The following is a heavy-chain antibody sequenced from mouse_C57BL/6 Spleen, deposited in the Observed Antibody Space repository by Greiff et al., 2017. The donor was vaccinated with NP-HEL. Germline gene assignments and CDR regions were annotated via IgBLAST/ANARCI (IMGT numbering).Heavy chain of an antibody. J-gene: IGHJ2*01. CDR1: GYAFSSSW. D-gene: IGHD1-3*01. CDR2: IYPGDGDT. V-gene: IGHV1-82*01. Sequence: QVQLQQPGPELVKPGASVKISCKASGYAFSSSWMNWVKQRPGKGLEWIGRIYPGDGDTNYNGKFKGKATLTADKSSSTAYMQLSSLTSEDSAVYFCARKGLKGVSFDYWGKGTTLAVSS. CDR3: ARKGLKGVSFDY.